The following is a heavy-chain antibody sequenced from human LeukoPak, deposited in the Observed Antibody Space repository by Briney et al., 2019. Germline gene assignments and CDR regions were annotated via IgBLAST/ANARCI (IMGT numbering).Heavy chain of an antibody. CDR1: GFTFSNYA. J-gene: IGHJ5*02. CDR3: ARGFYPQS. Sequence: PGGSLRLSCAASGFTFSNYAMSWVRQAPGKGLEWVSLLYSSGNTYYADAVKGRFTISRHSSENTLYLQMNSLKPEDTAVYYCARGFYPQSWGQGTLVTVSS. V-gene: IGHV3-53*04. D-gene: IGHD4-11*01. CDR2: LYSSGNT.